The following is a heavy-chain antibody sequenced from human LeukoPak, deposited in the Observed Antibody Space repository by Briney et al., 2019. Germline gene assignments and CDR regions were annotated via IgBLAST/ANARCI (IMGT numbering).Heavy chain of an antibody. CDR1: GGSFSGYY. V-gene: IGHV4-34*01. CDR3: ARARVVVAAKGWFDP. D-gene: IGHD2-15*01. J-gene: IGHJ5*02. Sequence: PSETLSLTCAVYGGSFSGYYWSWIRQPPGKGLDWIGEINHSGSTNYNPSLKSRVTISVDTSKNQFSLKLSSVTAADTAVYYCARARVVVAAKGWFDPWGQGTLVTVSS. CDR2: INHSGST.